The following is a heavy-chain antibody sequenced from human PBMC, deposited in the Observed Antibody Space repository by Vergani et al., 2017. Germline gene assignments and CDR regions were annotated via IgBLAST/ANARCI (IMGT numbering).Heavy chain of an antibody. V-gene: IGHV3-7*03. CDR3: ARGASAMVEPNFDY. D-gene: IGHD5-18*01. J-gene: IGHJ4*02. Sequence: EVQLVESGGGLVQPGGSLRLSCAASGFTFSSYWMSWVRQAPGKGLEWVANIKQDGSEKYYVDSVKGRFTISRDNAKNSLYLQMNSLRAEGTAVYYCARGASAMVEPNFDYWGQGTLVTVSS. CDR2: IKQDGSEK. CDR1: GFTFSSYW.